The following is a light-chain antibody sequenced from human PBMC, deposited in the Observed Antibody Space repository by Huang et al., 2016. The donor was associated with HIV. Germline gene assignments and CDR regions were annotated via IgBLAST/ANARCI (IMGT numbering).Light chain of an antibody. Sequence: DIVMTQSPLSLPVTPGEPASMSCRSSQSLLHSNGYNSLDWYLQKAGQSPQLLIYLGAKRAAVVPDRFSGSGSGTDCTLKISRVEAEDVGVYYCMQALQTPPYTFGQGTKLEIK. CDR1: QSLLHSNGYNS. CDR2: LGA. V-gene: IGKV2-28*01. J-gene: IGKJ2*01. CDR3: MQALQTPPYT.